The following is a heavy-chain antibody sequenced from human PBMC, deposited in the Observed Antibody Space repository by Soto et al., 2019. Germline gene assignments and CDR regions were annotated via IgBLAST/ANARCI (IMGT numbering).Heavy chain of an antibody. D-gene: IGHD2-8*01. V-gene: IGHV3-48*01. Sequence: EVQLVESGGGLIQPGGSLRLSCAASGFTFSSYNMNWARQAPGKGLEWISYISSSSTTICYADSVKGRFTISRDNAKNSLYLQMNSLRTEDTAVYYCAWHCTTGACLKKWGQGTLVTVSS. J-gene: IGHJ4*02. CDR3: AWHCTTGACLKK. CDR1: GFTFSSYN. CDR2: ISSSSTTI.